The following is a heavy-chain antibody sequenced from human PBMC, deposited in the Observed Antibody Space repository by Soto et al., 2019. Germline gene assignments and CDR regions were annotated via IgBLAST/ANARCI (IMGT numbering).Heavy chain of an antibody. J-gene: IGHJ5*02. CDR1: GFTFGDYA. CDR3: TRDYSARITGTTQDNWFDP. V-gene: IGHV3-49*03. D-gene: IGHD1-20*01. Sequence: GGSLRLSCTASGFTFGDYAMSWFRQAPGRGLEWVGFIRSKAYGGTTEYAASVKGRFTISRDDSKSIAYLQMNSLKTEDTAVYYCTRDYSARITGTTQDNWFDPWGQGTLVTVSS. CDR2: IRSKAYGGTT.